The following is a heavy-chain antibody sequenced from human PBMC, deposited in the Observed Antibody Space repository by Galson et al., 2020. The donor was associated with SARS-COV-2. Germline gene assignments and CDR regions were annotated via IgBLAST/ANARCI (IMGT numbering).Heavy chain of an antibody. CDR3: ARHYDTSGYGPGY. Sequence: TGGSLRLSCATSGFTFSTYAMNWFRKAPGKGLEWVSSISSTSSYIFYADSVKGRFTMSRDNANNSLYLQMNSLRADDTAVYYCARHYDTSGYGPGYWGQGTLVTVSS. V-gene: IGHV3-21*01. CDR2: ISSTSSYI. CDR1: GFTFSTYA. D-gene: IGHD3-22*01. J-gene: IGHJ4*02.